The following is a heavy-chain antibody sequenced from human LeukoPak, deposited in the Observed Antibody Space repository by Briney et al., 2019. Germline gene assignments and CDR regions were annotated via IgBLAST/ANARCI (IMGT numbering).Heavy chain of an antibody. J-gene: IGHJ6*03. CDR3: ARDLVEGYYYYYYYMDV. CDR1: GGSISSSSYY. Sequence: NPSETLSLTCTVSGGSISSSSYYWGWIRQPPGKGLEWIGSIYYSGSTYYNPSLKSRVTISVDTSKNQFSLKLSSVTAADTAVYYCARDLVEGYYYYYYYMDVWGKGTTVTVSS. D-gene: IGHD2-21*01. CDR2: IYYSGST. V-gene: IGHV4-39*07.